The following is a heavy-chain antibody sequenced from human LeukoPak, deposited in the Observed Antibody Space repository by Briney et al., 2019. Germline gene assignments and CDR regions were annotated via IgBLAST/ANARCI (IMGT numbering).Heavy chain of an antibody. J-gene: IGHJ4*02. CDR2: ISWDGGST. CDR3: VKALPMSTEGSLDY. CDR1: GFIFNEYT. V-gene: IGHV3-43*01. Sequence: GGSLRLSCAASGFIFNEYTMHWVRQAPGKGLEWVAFISWDGGSTYYADSVKGRFTISRDNSKNTLSLQMNGLRTEDTALYYCVKALPMSTEGSLDYWGQGTLVTVSS. D-gene: IGHD5-24*01.